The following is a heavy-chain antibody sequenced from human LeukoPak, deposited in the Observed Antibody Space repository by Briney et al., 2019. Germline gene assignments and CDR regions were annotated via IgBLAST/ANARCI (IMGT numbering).Heavy chain of an antibody. CDR2: IWYDGNNK. D-gene: IGHD6-19*01. V-gene: IGHV3-33*06. J-gene: IGHJ4*02. Sequence: PGGSLRLSCAASGFTFSSYGMHWVRQAPGKGLEWVGVIWYDGNNKYYADSVKGRFTISRDNSKNTLYLQMNSLRVEDTAVYYCAKGGRSGNHESRYYFDYWGQGTLVTVSS. CDR1: GFTFSSYG. CDR3: AKGGRSGNHESRYYFDY.